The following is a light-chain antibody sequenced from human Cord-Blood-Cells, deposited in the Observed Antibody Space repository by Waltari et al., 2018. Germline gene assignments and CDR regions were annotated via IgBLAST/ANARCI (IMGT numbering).Light chain of an antibody. J-gene: IGKJ4*01. V-gene: IGKV1-27*01. CDR3: QKYNSAPPLT. CDR2: AAS. Sequence: DIQMTQSPSSLSTSVGDRVTITCRASQGISNYLAWYQQKPGKVPKLLIYAASTLQSGVPSRFSGSGSGTDFTLTISSLQPEDVATYYCQKYNSAPPLTFGGGTKVEIK. CDR1: QGISNY.